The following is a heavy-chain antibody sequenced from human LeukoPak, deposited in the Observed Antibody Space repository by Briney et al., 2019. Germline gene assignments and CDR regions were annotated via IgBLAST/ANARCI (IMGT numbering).Heavy chain of an antibody. D-gene: IGHD3-10*01. CDR3: ARDRYTMVRGVIIDY. CDR1: GFTVSSNY. CDR2: IYSGGST. Sequence: GSLRLSCAASGFTVSSNYMSWVRQAPGKGLEWVSVIYSGGSTYYADSVKGRFTISRDNAKNSLYLQMNSLRAEDTAVYYCARDRYTMVRGVIIDYWGQGTLVTVSS. J-gene: IGHJ4*02. V-gene: IGHV3-53*01.